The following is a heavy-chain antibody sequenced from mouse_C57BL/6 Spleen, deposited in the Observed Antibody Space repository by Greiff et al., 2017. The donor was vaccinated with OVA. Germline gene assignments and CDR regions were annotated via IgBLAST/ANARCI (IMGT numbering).Heavy chain of an antibody. CDR1: GYSITSGYY. CDR3: ARALRGYFDV. D-gene: IGHD1-1*01. J-gene: IGHJ1*03. CDR2: ISYDGSN. Sequence: EVQLQESGPGLVKPSQSLSLTCSVTGYSITSGYYWNWIRQFPGNKLEWMGYISYDGSNNYNPSLKNRISITRDTSKNQFFLKLNSVTTEDTATYYCARALRGYFDVWGTGTTVTVSS. V-gene: IGHV3-6*01.